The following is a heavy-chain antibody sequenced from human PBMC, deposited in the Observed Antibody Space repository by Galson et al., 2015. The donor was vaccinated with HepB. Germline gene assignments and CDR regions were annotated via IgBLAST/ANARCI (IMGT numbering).Heavy chain of an antibody. V-gene: IGHV1-46*01. J-gene: IGHJ2*01. Sequence: SVKVSCKASGYTFTTYYFHWVRQAPGQGFEWMGIIDPSGGSTTYAQKFQGRVTMTRDTSASTVYMELNSLRSEDTAVYSCARSGSGSLRYFDLWGRGTLVTVSS. CDR3: ARSGSGSLRYFDL. CDR2: IDPSGGST. D-gene: IGHD2-15*01. CDR1: GYTFTTYY.